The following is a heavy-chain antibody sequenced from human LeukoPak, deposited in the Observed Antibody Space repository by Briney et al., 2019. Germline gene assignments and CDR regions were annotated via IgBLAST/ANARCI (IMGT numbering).Heavy chain of an antibody. V-gene: IGHV4-34*01. CDR1: GGSFSGYY. D-gene: IGHD4-11*01. CDR2: INHSGST. J-gene: IGHJ4*02. Sequence: PSETLSLTCAVYGGSFSGYYWSWIRQPPGKGLEWIGEINHSGSTNYNPSLKSRVTISVDTSKNQFSLKLSSVTAADTAVYYCARDLRYSNGNFDYWGQGTLVTVSS. CDR3: ARDLRYSNGNFDY.